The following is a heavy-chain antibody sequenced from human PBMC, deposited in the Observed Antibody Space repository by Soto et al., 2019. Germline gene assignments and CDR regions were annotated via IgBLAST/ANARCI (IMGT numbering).Heavy chain of an antibody. CDR2: INAGNGNT. CDR3: ARAVTTSYGVFDY. J-gene: IGHJ4*02. CDR1: GYTFTSYA. V-gene: IGHV1-3*01. D-gene: IGHD4-17*01. Sequence: GASVKVSCKASGYTFTSYAMHWVRQAPGQRLGWMGWINAGNGNTKYSQKFQGRVTITRDTSASTAYVELRSLRSDDTAVYYCARAVTTSYGVFDYWGQGTLVTVSS.